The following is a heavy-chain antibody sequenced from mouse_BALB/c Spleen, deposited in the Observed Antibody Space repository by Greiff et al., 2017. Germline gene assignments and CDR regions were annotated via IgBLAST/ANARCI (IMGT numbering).Heavy chain of an antibody. CDR1: GYTFTSYW. CDR2: INPSNGRT. Sequence: QVQLQQPGADLVKPGASVKLSCKASGYTFTSYWMHWVKQRPGQGLEWIGEINPSNGRTNYNEKFKSKATLTVDKSSSTAYMQLSSLTSEDSAVYYCARSYGNSYAMDYWGQGTSVTVSS. V-gene: IGHV1S81*02. D-gene: IGHD2-1*01. CDR3: ARSYGNSYAMDY. J-gene: IGHJ4*01.